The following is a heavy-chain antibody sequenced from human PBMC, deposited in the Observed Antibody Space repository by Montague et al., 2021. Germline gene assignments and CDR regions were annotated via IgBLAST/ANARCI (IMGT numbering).Heavy chain of an antibody. Sequence: SETLSLTCTVSSGSIFHAHWSWVRQPPGKGLEWFGSMFYGGATSNNPSLKSRVTMSIDTSTNQFSLKLSSVTAADTAVYYCAKQDYFVSGTSYKGFDPWGQGILVTVSS. CDR3: AKQDYFVSGTSYKGFDP. CDR1: SGSIFHAH. V-gene: IGHV4-59*08. J-gene: IGHJ5*02. D-gene: IGHD3-10*01. CDR2: MFYGGAT.